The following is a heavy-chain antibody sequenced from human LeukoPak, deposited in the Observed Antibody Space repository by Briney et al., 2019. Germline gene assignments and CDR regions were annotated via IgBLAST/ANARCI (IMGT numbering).Heavy chain of an antibody. CDR2: ITGGHYAT. J-gene: IGHJ5*02. Sequence: GGSLRLSCAASGFSFSSFAMTWVRQAPGKGLEWVSSITGGHYATYNTDSVKGRFTISRDNAKNTLYLQMNSLRADDTAIYYCTKDPNGDYIGASDPWGQGTLATVSS. V-gene: IGHV3-23*01. D-gene: IGHD4-17*01. CDR1: GFSFSSFA. CDR3: TKDPNGDYIGASDP.